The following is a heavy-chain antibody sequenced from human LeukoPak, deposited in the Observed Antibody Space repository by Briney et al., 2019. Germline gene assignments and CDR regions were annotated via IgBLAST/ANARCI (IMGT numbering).Heavy chain of an antibody. J-gene: IGHJ5*02. CDR3: ARVPYYYGSGSPRYRLWFDP. Sequence: KPSETLSLTCAVYGGSFSGYYWSWIRQPPGKGLDWIGEIIHIGSTNYSPSLKSRVTISIYTSKNHFSLKLSSVTAADTTVYYCARVPYYYGSGSPRYRLWFDPWGQGTLVTVSS. D-gene: IGHD3-10*01. V-gene: IGHV4-34*12. CDR1: GGSFSGYY. CDR2: IIHIGST.